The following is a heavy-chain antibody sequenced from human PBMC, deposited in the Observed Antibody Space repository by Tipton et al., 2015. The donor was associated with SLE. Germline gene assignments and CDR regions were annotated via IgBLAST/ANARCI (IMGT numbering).Heavy chain of an antibody. Sequence: TLSLTCTVSGGSISSGSYYWSWIRQPAGKGLEWIGRIYTSGSTNYNPSLKSRVTISVDTSKNQFPLKLSSVTAADTSVYYCARQNWGSNFYYGVDVWGQGTTVTVSS. CDR1: GGSISSGSYY. V-gene: IGHV4-61*02. CDR2: IYTSGST. J-gene: IGHJ6*02. CDR3: ARQNWGSNFYYGVDV. D-gene: IGHD7-27*01.